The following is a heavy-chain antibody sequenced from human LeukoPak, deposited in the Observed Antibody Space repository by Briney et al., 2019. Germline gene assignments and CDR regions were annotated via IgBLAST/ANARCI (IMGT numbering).Heavy chain of an antibody. D-gene: IGHD2-21*02. Sequence: PSETLSLTCAVYGGSFSGYYWSWIRQPPGKGLEWIGEINHSGSTNYNPSLKSRVTISVDTSKNQFSLKLSSVTAADTAVYYCARGRPLVVVTAIYWYFDLWGRGTLVTVSS. CDR2: INHSGST. CDR1: GGSFSGYY. V-gene: IGHV4-34*01. CDR3: ARGRPLVVVTAIYWYFDL. J-gene: IGHJ2*01.